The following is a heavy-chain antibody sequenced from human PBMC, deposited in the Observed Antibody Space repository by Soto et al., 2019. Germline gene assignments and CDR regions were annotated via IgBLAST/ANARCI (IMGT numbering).Heavy chain of an antibody. CDR2: IYWNDDK. D-gene: IGHD3-9*01. Sequence: GSGPTLVNPTQTLTLTCTFSGFSFSPSGVGVGWIRQPPGKALEWLALIYWNDDKRYSPSLKSRLTITKDTSKNRVVLTMTNMDPVDTATYYCAHLPIFHEGHDAFEIWGQGTMVTVSS. V-gene: IGHV2-5*01. CDR1: GFSFSPSGVG. CDR3: AHLPIFHEGHDAFEI. J-gene: IGHJ3*02.